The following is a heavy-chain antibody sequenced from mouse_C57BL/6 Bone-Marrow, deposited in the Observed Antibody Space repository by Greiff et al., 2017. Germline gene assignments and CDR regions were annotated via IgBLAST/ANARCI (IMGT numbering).Heavy chain of an antibody. CDR1: GYTFTNYW. Sequence: VQLQQSGAELVRPGTSVKMSCKASGYTFTNYWIGWAKQRPGHGLEWIGVIYPGGGYTNYNEKFKGKATLTEDKSSSTAYMQFSSLTSEDSAIYYCAREGGFGFAYWGQGTLLTVSA. J-gene: IGHJ3*01. CDR3: AREGGFGFAY. CDR2: IYPGGGYT. V-gene: IGHV1-63*01.